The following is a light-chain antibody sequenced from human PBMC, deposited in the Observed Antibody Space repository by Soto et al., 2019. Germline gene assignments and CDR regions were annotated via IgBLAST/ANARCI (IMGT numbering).Light chain of an antibody. CDR3: SSYTSTSTIV. V-gene: IGLV2-14*01. Sequence: QSVLTQPASVSGSPGQSITISCTGTSSDVGSYNYVSWYQQHPGKAPKLMIYDVGNRPSGVSNRFSGSKSGNTASLTISGLQSEDEADYYCSSYTSTSTIVFGTGTKVTVL. J-gene: IGLJ1*01. CDR2: DVG. CDR1: SSDVGSYNY.